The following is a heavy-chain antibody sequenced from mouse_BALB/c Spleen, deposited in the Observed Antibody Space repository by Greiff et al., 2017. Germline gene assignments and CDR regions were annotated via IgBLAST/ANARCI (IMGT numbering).Heavy chain of an antibody. V-gene: IGHV7-3*02. D-gene: IGHD2-12*01. Sequence: EVNVVESGGGLVQPGGSLRLSCATSGFTFTDYYMSWVRQPPGKALEWLGFIRNKANGYTTEYSASVKGRFTISRDNSQSILYLQMNTLRAEDSATYYCARGITTRDWGQGTTLTVSS. CDR1: GFTFTDYY. CDR2: IRNKANGYTT. CDR3: ARGITTRD. J-gene: IGHJ2*01.